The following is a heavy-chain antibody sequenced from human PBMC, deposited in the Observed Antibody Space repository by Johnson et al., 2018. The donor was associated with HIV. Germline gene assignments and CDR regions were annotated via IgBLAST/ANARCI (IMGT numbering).Heavy chain of an antibody. V-gene: IGHV3-7*01. Sequence: VQLVESGGGLVQPGGSLLLSCGASGFTFRNFWMSWVRQAPGQGLAGVANIKQDGSEQTYVDSGKGRFTISRNNAKNSLYLQMNSLRAEDTAVYYCARMTSGSYPNSWGQGTMVTVSS. CDR3: ARMTSGSYPNS. J-gene: IGHJ3*02. CDR2: IKQDGSEQ. D-gene: IGHD1-26*01. CDR1: GFTFRNFW.